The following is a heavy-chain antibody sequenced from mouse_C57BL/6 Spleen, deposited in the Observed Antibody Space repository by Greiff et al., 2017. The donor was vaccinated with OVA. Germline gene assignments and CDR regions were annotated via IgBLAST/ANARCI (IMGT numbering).Heavy chain of an antibody. CDR2: IWTGGGT. CDR1: GFSLTSYA. CDR3: ARNPGGNYGDYYAMDY. Sequence: QVQLKQSGPGLVAPSQSLSITCTVSGFSLTSYAISWVRPPPGKGLEWLGVIWTGGGTNYNSALKSRLSIINDNSKSQVFLKMNSQQTDDTARYYCARNPGGNYGDYYAMDYWGQGTSVTVSS. V-gene: IGHV2-9-1*01. J-gene: IGHJ4*01. D-gene: IGHD2-1*01.